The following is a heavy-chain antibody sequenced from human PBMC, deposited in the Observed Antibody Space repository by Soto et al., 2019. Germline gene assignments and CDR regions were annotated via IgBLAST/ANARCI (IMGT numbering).Heavy chain of an antibody. D-gene: IGHD1-26*01. J-gene: IGHJ6*02. CDR3: ALSLGLSYYYCYGMDV. V-gene: IGHV2-5*02. CDR2: IYWDDDK. Sequence: QITLKESGPTLVKPTQTLTLTCTFSGFSLSTSGVGVGWIRQPPGKALEWLALIYWDDDKRYSPSLKSRLTITKDTPKNQVVLTMTNIDPVDTATYYCALSLGLSYYYCYGMDVWGQGTTVTVSS. CDR1: GFSLSTSGVG.